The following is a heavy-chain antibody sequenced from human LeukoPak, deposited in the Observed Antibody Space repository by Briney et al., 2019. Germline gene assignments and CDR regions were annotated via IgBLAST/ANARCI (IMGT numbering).Heavy chain of an antibody. CDR3: ARSEINDYFKY. D-gene: IGHD3-16*01. V-gene: IGHV4-38-2*02. CDR2: ISQSGNT. CDR1: GYSISSGYD. J-gene: IGHJ4*02. Sequence: SETLSLTCTVSGYSISSGYDWGWMRQAPGKGLEWLGSISQSGNTYNNPSLKSRVTLSVDTSKNQVSLKLTSVSAADTAVYYCARSEINDYFKYWGPGILVTVST.